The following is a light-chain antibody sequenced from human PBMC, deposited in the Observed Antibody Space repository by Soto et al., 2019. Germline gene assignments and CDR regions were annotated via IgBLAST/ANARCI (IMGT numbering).Light chain of an antibody. CDR3: QQYNSYPYT. Sequence: DIQMTQSPSTLSASVGDRVTITCRASQSISSWLAWYQQKPGKAPKLLIYDASSLESGVPSRFSGSGSGTEFTLTISSLLPDDSATYYCQQYNSYPYTFGQGTTLEIK. J-gene: IGKJ2*01. V-gene: IGKV1-5*01. CDR2: DAS. CDR1: QSISSW.